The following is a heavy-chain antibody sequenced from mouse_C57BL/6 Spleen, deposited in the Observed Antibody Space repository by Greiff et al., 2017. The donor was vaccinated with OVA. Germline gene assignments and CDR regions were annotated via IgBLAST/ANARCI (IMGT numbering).Heavy chain of an antibody. CDR1: GYTFTSYW. CDR2: IYPGSGST. V-gene: IGHV1-55*01. D-gene: IGHD1-1*01. J-gene: IGHJ3*01. CDR3: ARYPYYYGSSPFAY. Sequence: VQLQQPGAELVKPGASVKMSCKASGYTFTSYWITWVKQRPGQGLEWIGDIYPGSGSTNYNEKFKSKATLTVDTSSSTAYMQLSSLSSEDSAVYYCARYPYYYGSSPFAYWGQGTLVTVSA.